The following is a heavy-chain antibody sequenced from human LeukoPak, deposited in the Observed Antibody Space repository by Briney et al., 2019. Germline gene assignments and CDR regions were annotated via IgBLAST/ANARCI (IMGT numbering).Heavy chain of an antibody. CDR3: ARDRGYYDFWSGYLDY. CDR1: GGTFSSYA. V-gene: IGHV1-69*05. J-gene: IGHJ4*02. CDR2: IIPIFGTA. D-gene: IGHD3-3*01. Sequence: GASVKVSCKASGGTFSSYAISWVRQAPGQGLEWMGGIIPIFGTANYAQKFQGRVTITTDESTSTAYMELSSLRSEDTAVYYRARDRGYYDFWSGYLDYWGQGTLVTVSS.